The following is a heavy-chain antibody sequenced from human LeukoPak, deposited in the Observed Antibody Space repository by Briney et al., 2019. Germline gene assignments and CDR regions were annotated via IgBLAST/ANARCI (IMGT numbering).Heavy chain of an antibody. D-gene: IGHD3-16*01. V-gene: IGHV3-74*01. CDR3: ARAGELRYMDV. CDR1: GFTFSDYY. Sequence: GGSLRLSCVASGFTFSDYYMHWVRQVPGKGPVWVAHMSRDGSVIDHADSVRGRFTISRDNAKNSLFLQMSSLRADDTAIYYCARAGELRYMDVWGKGTAVTVSS. J-gene: IGHJ6*03. CDR2: MSRDGSVI.